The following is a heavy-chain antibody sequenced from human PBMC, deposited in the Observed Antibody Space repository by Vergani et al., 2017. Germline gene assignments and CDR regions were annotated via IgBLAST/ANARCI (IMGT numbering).Heavy chain of an antibody. CDR1: GFTFSSYA. CDR2: ISGSGGST. Sequence: EVQLLESGGGLVQPGGSLRLSCAASGFTFSSYAMSWVRQAPGKGLGWVSAISGSGGSTYYADSVKGRFTISRDNAKNTLYLQMNSLRAEDTAVYYCAKGRIAAAGRLWFDPWGQGTLVTVSS. J-gene: IGHJ5*02. D-gene: IGHD6-13*01. V-gene: IGHV3-23*01. CDR3: AKGRIAAAGRLWFDP.